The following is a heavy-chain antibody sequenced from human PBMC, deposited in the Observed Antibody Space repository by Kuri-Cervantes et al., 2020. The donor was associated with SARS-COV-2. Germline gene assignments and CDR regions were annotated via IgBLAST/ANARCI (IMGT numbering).Heavy chain of an antibody. CDR2: INHSGST. D-gene: IGHD3-10*01. V-gene: IGHV4-34*01. CDR3: ARQPLDQVLWVGAYWFDP. Sequence: SETLSLTCAVYGGSFSGYYWSWIRQPPGKGLEWIGEINHSGSTNYNLSLKSRVTISVDTSKNQFSLKLSSVTAADTAIYYCARQPLDQVLWVGAYWFDPWGQGTLVTVSS. CDR1: GGSFSGYY. J-gene: IGHJ5*02.